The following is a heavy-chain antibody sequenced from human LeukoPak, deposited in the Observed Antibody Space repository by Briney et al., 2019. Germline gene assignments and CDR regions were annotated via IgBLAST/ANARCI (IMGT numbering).Heavy chain of an antibody. J-gene: IGHJ4*02. D-gene: IGHD6-25*01. V-gene: IGHV3-48*03. CDR3: ARRGYSSGWNRFGY. CDR2: ISSSGSTI. Sequence: GGSLRLSCAASGFTFSSYEMNWVRQAPGKGLEWVSYISSSGSTIYYADSVKGRFTISRDNAKNSLYLQMNSLRAEDTAVYYCARRGYSSGWNRFGYWGQGTLVTVSS. CDR1: GFTFSSYE.